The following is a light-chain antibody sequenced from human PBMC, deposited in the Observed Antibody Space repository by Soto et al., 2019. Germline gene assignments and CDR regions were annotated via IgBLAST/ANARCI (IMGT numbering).Light chain of an antibody. CDR3: QQYNNWPPYT. V-gene: IGKV3-15*01. CDR1: QSVSSN. CDR2: GAS. J-gene: IGKJ2*01. Sequence: EIVMTQSPATLSVSPGERATLSCRASQSVSSNLAWYQQKPGQAPRVLIYGASTRATGIPARFSGSGSGTEFTLTISRLQSEDFVVYYCQQYNNWPPYTFGQGTKLEIK.